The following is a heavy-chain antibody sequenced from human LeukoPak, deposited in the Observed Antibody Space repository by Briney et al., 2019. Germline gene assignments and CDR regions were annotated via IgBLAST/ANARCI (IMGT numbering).Heavy chain of an antibody. CDR2: INPNSGGT. J-gene: IGHJ3*02. CDR3: AAGRGYYGSGSYYNVDDSFDI. CDR1: GYTFTGYY. V-gene: IGHV1-2*02. Sequence: GASVKVSCKASGYTFTGYYMHWVRQAPGQGLEWMGWINPNSGGTNYAQKFQGRVTMTRDTSISTAYMELSRLRSDDTAVYYCAAGRGYYGSGSYYNVDDSFDIWGHGTMVTVSS. D-gene: IGHD3-10*01.